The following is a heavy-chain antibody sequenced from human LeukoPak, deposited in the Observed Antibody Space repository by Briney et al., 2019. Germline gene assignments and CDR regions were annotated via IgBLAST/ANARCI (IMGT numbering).Heavy chain of an antibody. J-gene: IGHJ4*02. CDR3: LGYCSSTSCYDSRDYFDY. CDR2: IYYSGST. V-gene: IGHV4-39*01. CDR1: GGSISSSSSY. Sequence: SETLSLTCTVSGGSISSSSSYWGWIRQPPGKGLEWIGSIYYSGSTYYNPSLKSRVTISVDTSKNQFSLKLSSVTAADTAVYYCLGYCSSTSCYDSRDYFDYWGQGTLVTVSS. D-gene: IGHD2-2*01.